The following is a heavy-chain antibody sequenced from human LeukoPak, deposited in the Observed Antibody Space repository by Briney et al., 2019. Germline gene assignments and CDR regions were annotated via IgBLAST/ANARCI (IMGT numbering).Heavy chain of an antibody. Sequence: GGSLSLSCAASGFTFSSYAMSWVRQAPGKGLEWVSAISGSGGSTYYADSVKGRFTISRDNSKNTLYLQMNSLRAEDTAVYYCAKDRGALRYFDWLLHEFDYWGQGTLVTVSS. CDR3: AKDRGALRYFDWLLHEFDY. D-gene: IGHD3-9*01. CDR1: GFTFSSYA. CDR2: ISGSGGST. J-gene: IGHJ4*02. V-gene: IGHV3-23*01.